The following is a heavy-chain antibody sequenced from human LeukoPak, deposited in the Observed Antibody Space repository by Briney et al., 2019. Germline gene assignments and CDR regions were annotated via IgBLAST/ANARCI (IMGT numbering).Heavy chain of an antibody. CDR3: ARDSGYGMTSFGY. CDR1: GGTFSSYA. J-gene: IGHJ4*02. Sequence: SVKVSCKASGGTFSSYAISWVRQAPGQGLEWMGGIIPIFGTANYAQKFQGRVTITADESTSTAYMELSSLRSEDTAVYYCARDSGYGMTSFGYWGQGTLVTVSS. D-gene: IGHD5-12*01. CDR2: IIPIFGTA. V-gene: IGHV1-69*01.